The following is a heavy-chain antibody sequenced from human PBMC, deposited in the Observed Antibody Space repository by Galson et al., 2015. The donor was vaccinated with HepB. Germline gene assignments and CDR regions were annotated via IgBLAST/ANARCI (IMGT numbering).Heavy chain of an antibody. Sequence: VKVSCKVSGYTFTDYYMHWVQQAPGKGLEWMGLVDPEDGEAIYAEKFQGRVTITADTSTDTAYMELSSLRSEDTAVYYCATTSGDDPLYNWFDPWGQGTLVTVSS. V-gene: IGHV1-69-2*01. J-gene: IGHJ5*02. CDR3: ATTSGDDPLYNWFDP. CDR1: GYTFTDYY. D-gene: IGHD4-17*01. CDR2: VDPEDGEA.